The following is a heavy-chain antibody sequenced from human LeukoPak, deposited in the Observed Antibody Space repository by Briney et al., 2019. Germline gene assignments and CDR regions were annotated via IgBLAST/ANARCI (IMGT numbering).Heavy chain of an antibody. CDR1: GGSFSGYY. D-gene: IGHD3-10*01. J-gene: IGHJ4*02. V-gene: IGHV4-34*01. Sequence: SETLSLTCAVYGGSFSGYYWSWNRQPPGKGLEWIGEINHSGSTNYNPSLKSRVTISVDTSKNQFSLKLSSVTAADTAVYYCARGVSSGWFGEYFDYWGQGTLVTVSS. CDR3: ARGVSSGWFGEYFDY. CDR2: INHSGST.